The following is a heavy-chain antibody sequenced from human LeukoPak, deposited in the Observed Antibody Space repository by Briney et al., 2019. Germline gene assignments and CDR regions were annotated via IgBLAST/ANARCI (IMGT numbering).Heavy chain of an antibody. CDR1: GFTFSRDS. Sequence: GGSLRLSCAASGFTFSRDSMNWVRQAPGKGLEWISYISRDSGIIYYADSVRGRFTASRDNAKNSLYLQMNSLRVEDTAVYYCARLYDSSGYAIDYWGQGTLVTVSS. CDR3: ARLYDSSGYAIDY. CDR2: ISRDSGII. D-gene: IGHD3-22*01. V-gene: IGHV3-48*01. J-gene: IGHJ4*02.